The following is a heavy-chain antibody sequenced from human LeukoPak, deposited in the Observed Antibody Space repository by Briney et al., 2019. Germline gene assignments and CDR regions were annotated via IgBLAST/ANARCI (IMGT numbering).Heavy chain of an antibody. V-gene: IGHV4-61*02. D-gene: IGHD6-13*01. CDR2: IYTSGST. CDR3: ARVGGGAAAGTVDY. Sequence: PSQTLSLTCTVSGGSISSGSYYWSWIRQPAGKGLEWIGRIYTSGSTNYNPSLKSRVTISVDTSKNQFSLKLSSVTAADTAVYYCARVGGGAAAGTVDYWGQGTLVTVSS. J-gene: IGHJ4*02. CDR1: GGSISSGSYY.